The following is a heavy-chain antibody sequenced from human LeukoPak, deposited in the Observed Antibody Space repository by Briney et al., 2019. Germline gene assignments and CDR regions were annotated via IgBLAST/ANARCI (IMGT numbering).Heavy chain of an antibody. CDR2: ISAYNGNT. Sequence: ASVKVSCKASGYTFTSYGISWVRQAPGQGLGWMGWISAYNGNTNYAQKLQGRVTVTTDTSTSTAYMELRSLRSDDTAVYYCARIIASDYFDYWGQGTLVTVSS. CDR1: GYTFTSYG. V-gene: IGHV1-18*01. J-gene: IGHJ4*02. D-gene: IGHD6-13*01. CDR3: ARIIASDYFDY.